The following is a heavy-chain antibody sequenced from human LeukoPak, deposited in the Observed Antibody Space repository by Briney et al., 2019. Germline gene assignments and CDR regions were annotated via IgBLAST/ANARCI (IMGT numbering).Heavy chain of an antibody. V-gene: IGHV4-38-2*02. CDR2: VYHVGTT. CDR3: ARGFRIAVAGHRVYFDY. J-gene: IGHJ4*02. Sequence: SETLSLTCTVSGYSISSGYYWGWIRQPPGKGLEWIVVYHVGTTDYNPSLKSRVTISVDTSKNQFSLKLSSVTAADTAVYYCARGFRIAVAGHRVYFDYWGQGTLVTVSS. D-gene: IGHD6-19*01. CDR1: GYSISSGYY.